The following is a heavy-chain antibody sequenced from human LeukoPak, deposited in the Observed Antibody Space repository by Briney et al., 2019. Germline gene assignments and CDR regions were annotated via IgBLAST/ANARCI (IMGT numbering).Heavy chain of an antibody. CDR1: GFNFGSYS. J-gene: IGHJ3*02. CDR2: ISSSSSYI. Sequence: PGGSLRLSCAASGFNFGSYSMNWVRQAPGKGLEWVSFISSSSSYIYYADSVKGRFTISRDNAKNSLYLQMNSLRAEDTAVYYCARSWYYDSSAYPSGAFDIWGQGTVVTVSS. D-gene: IGHD3-22*01. V-gene: IGHV3-21*01. CDR3: ARSWYYDSSAYPSGAFDI.